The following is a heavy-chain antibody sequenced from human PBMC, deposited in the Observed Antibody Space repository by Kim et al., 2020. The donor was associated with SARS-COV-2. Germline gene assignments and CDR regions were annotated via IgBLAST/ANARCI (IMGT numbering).Heavy chain of an antibody. CDR1: GGSISGYY. Sequence: SETLSLTCTVSGGSISGYYWSWIRQTPDKGLEWIGYVYYSGFTNYNPSLKSRVTISVDTAKSQFSLELSSVTAADTAVYYCAKGAGDGSNHFDFWVQGTL. V-gene: IGHV4-59*13. D-gene: IGHD1-26*01. CDR2: VYYSGFT. J-gene: IGHJ4*02. CDR3: AKGAGDGSNHFDF.